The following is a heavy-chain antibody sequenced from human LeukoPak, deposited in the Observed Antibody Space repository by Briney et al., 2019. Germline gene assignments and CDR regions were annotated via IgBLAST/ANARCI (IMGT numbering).Heavy chain of an antibody. D-gene: IGHD5-18*01. Sequence: SETLSLTCTVSGGSISSYYWSWIRQPPGKGLEWIGYIYYSGYTNYNPSLKSRVTISVDTSKNQFSLKLSSVTAADTAVYYCARGGSQAWIQLWPAVDYYMDVWGKGTTVTISS. J-gene: IGHJ6*03. CDR1: GGSISSYY. V-gene: IGHV4-59*01. CDR2: IYYSGYT. CDR3: ARGGSQAWIQLWPAVDYYMDV.